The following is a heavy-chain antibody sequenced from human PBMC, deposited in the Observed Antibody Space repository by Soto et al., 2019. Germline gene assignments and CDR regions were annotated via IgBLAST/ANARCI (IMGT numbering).Heavy chain of an antibody. V-gene: IGHV3-64D*08. CDR1: GFTSNHNP. D-gene: IGHD5-12*01. J-gene: IGHJ4*02. CDR2: ISANGGST. CDR3: EKGAGWLQDVDY. Sequence: PGGSLRLSCSASGFTSNHNPMYWVRQAPGKGLEYVSLISANGGSTHYADSVKGRFSISRDNSENTLYLQMSSLRAEDTAVYYWEKGAGWLQDVDYWGQGTLVTGSS.